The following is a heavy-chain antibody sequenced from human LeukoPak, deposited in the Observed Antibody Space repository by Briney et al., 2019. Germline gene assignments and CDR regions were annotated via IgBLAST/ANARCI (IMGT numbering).Heavy chain of an antibody. CDR2: ISGSGGST. CDR3: VCALAGSWYRFDY. CDR1: GFTFSSYA. V-gene: IGHV3-23*01. D-gene: IGHD6-13*01. J-gene: IGHJ4*02. Sequence: PGGSLRLSCAASGFTFSSYAMSWVRQAPGKGLEWVSAISGSGGSTYYADSVKGRFTISRDNSKNTLYLQMNSLRAEDTAVYYCVCALAGSWYRFDYWGQGTLVTVSS.